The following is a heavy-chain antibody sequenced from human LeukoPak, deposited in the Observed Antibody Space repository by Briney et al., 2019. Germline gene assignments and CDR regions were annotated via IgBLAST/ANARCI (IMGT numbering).Heavy chain of an antibody. CDR1: GFTFSNYA. CDR3: AKDQTPFH. V-gene: IGHV3-23*01. J-gene: IGHJ4*02. D-gene: IGHD2/OR15-2a*01. Sequence: GGSLRLSCAASGFTFSNYAMTWVRQAPGKGLEWVSGISGSGDSTYYADSVKGRFTISRDNSKNTLYLQMNSLRAEDTAVYYCAKDQTPFHWGQGTLVTVSS. CDR2: ISGSGDST.